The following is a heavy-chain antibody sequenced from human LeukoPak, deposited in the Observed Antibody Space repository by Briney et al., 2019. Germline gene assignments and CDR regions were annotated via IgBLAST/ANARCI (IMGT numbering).Heavy chain of an antibody. J-gene: IGHJ4*02. V-gene: IGHV3-23*01. D-gene: IGHD6-19*01. CDR1: GFTFSSYG. Sequence: GGSLRLSCAASGFTFSSYGMSWVRQAPGKGLEWVSAISGSGGSTYYADSVKGRFTISRDNSKNTLYLQMNSLRAEDTALYYCAKGGPGIAVAGTDYWGQGTLVTVST. CDR3: AKGGPGIAVAGTDY. CDR2: ISGSGGST.